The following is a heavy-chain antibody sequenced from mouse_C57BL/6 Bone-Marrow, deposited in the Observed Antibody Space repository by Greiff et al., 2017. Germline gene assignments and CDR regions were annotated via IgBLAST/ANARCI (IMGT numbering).Heavy chain of an antibody. J-gene: IGHJ4*01. CDR3: ARSYGSSFPYAMDY. Sequence: QVQLKESGAELVKPGASVKMSCKASGYTFTTYPIEWMKQNHGKSLEWIGNFHPYNDDTKYNEKFKGKDTLTVEKSSSTVYLELSRLTSDDSAVYYCARSYGSSFPYAMDYWGQGTSVTVSS. V-gene: IGHV1-47*01. D-gene: IGHD1-1*01. CDR1: GYTFTTYP. CDR2: FHPYNDDT.